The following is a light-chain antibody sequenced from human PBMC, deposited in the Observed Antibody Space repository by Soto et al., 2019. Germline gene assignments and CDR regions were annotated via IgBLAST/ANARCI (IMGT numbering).Light chain of an antibody. CDR1: EDISDN. CDR3: QQYEDLPLT. V-gene: IGKV1-33*01. J-gene: IGKJ4*01. Sequence: DIQMTQSPSSLSASVGDRVTITCQASEDISDNLNWYQQKPGKAPNLLIYDATDLEAGVPLRFSGTGSGTHFTLVISSLQPEDTARYFCQQYEDLPLTFGGGTRVEL. CDR2: DAT.